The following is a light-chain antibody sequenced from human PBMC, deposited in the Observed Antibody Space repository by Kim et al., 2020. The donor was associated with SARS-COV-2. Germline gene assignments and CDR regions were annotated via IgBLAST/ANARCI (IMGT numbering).Light chain of an antibody. Sequence: VSVGDRATITCRASQDINNYVAWYQQKPAKVPKVLIYDASTLQTGVPSRFSGSGSGTDFTLTISSLQPEDVATYYCQRYNGALETFGQGTKVDIK. CDR1: QDINNY. CDR3: QRYNGALET. J-gene: IGKJ1*01. CDR2: DAS. V-gene: IGKV1-27*01.